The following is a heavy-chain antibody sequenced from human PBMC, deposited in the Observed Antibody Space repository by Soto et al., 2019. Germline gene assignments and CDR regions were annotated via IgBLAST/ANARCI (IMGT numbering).Heavy chain of an antibody. V-gene: IGHV3-64D*08. CDR1: GFTFSSYA. CDR2: ISSNGGST. CDR3: VKVKGLRFLEWLLPPGEDY. Sequence: GGSLRLSCSASGFTFSSYAMHWVRQAPGKGLEYVSAISSNGGSTYYADSVKGRFTISRDNSKNTLYLQMSSLRAEDTAVYYCVKVKGLRFLEWLLPPGEDYWGQGTLVTVSS. J-gene: IGHJ4*02. D-gene: IGHD3-3*01.